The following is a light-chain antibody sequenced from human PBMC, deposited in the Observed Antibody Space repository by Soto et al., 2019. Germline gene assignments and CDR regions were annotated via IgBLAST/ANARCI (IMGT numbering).Light chain of an antibody. CDR3: VSFAGGTYV. J-gene: IGLJ1*01. V-gene: IGLV2-8*01. CDR1: SSDVGGYIF. CDR2: DVN. Sequence: QSALTQPPSASGSPGQSVTISCTGTSSDVGGYIFVSWYQQHPGKVPKLIIYDVNKRPSGVPDRFSGSKYGNTASLTVSGLQAEDAGDYYCVSFAGGTYVFGTGTKVTVL.